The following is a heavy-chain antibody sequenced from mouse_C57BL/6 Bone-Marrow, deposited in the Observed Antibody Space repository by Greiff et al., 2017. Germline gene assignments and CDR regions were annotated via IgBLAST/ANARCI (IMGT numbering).Heavy chain of an antibody. D-gene: IGHD2-1*01. V-gene: IGHV5-9-1*02. J-gene: IGHJ2*01. CDR2: ISSGGDYI. Sequence: EVQLVESGEGLVKPGGSLKLSCAASGFTFSSYAMSWVRQTPEKRLEWVAYISSGGDYIYYADTVKGRFTISRDNARNTLYLQMSSLTSEYTAMYYWTREDPYRNLYFDYWGQGTTLTVSS. CDR1: GFTFSSYA. CDR3: TREDPYRNLYFDY.